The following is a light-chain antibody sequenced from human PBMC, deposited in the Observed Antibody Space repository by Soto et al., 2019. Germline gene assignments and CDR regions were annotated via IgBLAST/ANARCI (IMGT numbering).Light chain of an antibody. CDR3: QQYGSSPLIT. CDR2: VAS. V-gene: IGKV3-20*01. CDR1: QSVSSIY. J-gene: IGKJ5*01. Sequence: EIVLTQSPGTLSLSPGERATLSCRASQSVSSIYLAWYQQKPGQAPRLLIYVASSRATGIPDRFSGSGSGTDFTLTISRLEPEDVAVYYCQQYGSSPLITFGQGTRLEIK.